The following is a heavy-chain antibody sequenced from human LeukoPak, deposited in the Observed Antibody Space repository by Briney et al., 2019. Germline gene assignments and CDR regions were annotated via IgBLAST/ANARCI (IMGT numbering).Heavy chain of an antibody. CDR3: ARADYDILTGYANFDY. J-gene: IGHJ4*02. CDR2: ISSSSSYI. D-gene: IGHD3-9*01. V-gene: IGHV3-21*01. CDR1: GFTFSSYS. Sequence: GGSLRLSCAASGFTFSSYSMNWVRQAPGKGLEWVSSISSSSSYIYYADSVKGRFAISRDNAKNSQYLQMNSLRAEDTAVYYCARADYDILTGYANFDYWGQGTLVTVSS.